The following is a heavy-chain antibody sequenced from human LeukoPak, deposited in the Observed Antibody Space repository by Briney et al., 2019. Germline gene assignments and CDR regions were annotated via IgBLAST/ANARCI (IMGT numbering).Heavy chain of an antibody. CDR2: ISSNGGST. V-gene: IGHV3-64D*09. D-gene: IGHD3-16*02. Sequence: PGGFLRLSCSASGFTFSSYAMHWVRQAPGKGLEYVSAISSNGGSTYYADSVKGRFTISRDNSKNTLYLQMSSLRAEDTAVYYCVKDAGGVIVIPYYFDYWGQGTLVTVSS. CDR3: VKDAGGVIVIPYYFDY. J-gene: IGHJ4*02. CDR1: GFTFSSYA.